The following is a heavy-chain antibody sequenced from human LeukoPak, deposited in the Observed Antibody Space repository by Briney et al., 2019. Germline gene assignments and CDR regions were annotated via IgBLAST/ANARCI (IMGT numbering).Heavy chain of an antibody. J-gene: IGHJ4*02. CDR2: INAGNGNT. Sequence: ASVKVSCKASGYTFTSYAMHWVRQAPGQRLEWMGWINAGNGNTKYSQKFQGRVTITRDTSASTAYMELSSLRSEDTAVYHCARDLVAAAGRLLGYWGQGTLVTVSS. D-gene: IGHD6-13*01. CDR1: GYTFTSYA. CDR3: ARDLVAAAGRLLGY. V-gene: IGHV1-3*01.